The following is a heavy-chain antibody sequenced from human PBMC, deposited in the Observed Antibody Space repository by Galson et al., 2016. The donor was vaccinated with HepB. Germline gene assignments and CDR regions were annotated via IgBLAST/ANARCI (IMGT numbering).Heavy chain of an antibody. Sequence: ETLSLTCTVSGASISSSTYYWDWIRQPPGKGLEWIGSIYYSGESYYNPSLRSRVTISVDTSKNQFSLNLNSVTAADTAVYYCARESATTGWFDPWGQGTLVTVSS. J-gene: IGHJ5*02. V-gene: IGHV4-39*07. CDR3: ARESATTGWFDP. CDR1: GASISSSTYY. CDR2: IYYSGES. D-gene: IGHD2-8*02.